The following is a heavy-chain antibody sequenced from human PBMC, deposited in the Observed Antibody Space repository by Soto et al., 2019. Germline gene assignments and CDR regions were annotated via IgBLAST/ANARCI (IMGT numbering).Heavy chain of an antibody. J-gene: IGHJ6*02. V-gene: IGHV1-69*01. CDR1: GGTFSSYA. D-gene: IGHD3-3*01. CDR3: ARGSGVVDYYYYGMDG. CDR2: IIPIFGTA. Sequence: VKVSCKASGGTFSSYAISWVRQAPGQGLEWMGGIIPIFGTANYAQKFQGRVTITADESTSTAYMELSSLRSEDTAVYYCARGSGVVDYYYYGMDGWGQGTTVTVSS.